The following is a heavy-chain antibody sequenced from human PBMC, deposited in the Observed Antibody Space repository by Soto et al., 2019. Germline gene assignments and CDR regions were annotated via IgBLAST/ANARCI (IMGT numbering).Heavy chain of an antibody. J-gene: IGHJ4*02. CDR3: ARHIAVSGTRGFDH. V-gene: IGHV4-4*02. Sequence: QVQLQESGPGLMKPSGTLSLTCAVSGGSITSNWWSWVRQPPGKGLEWIAEIFHTGSANYNPSLIGRLTISMDKSRNHLSLHLNSVTAADTAVYYCARHIAVSGTRGFDHWGQGTLVTVSS. CDR2: IFHTGSA. D-gene: IGHD2-21*01. CDR1: GGSITSNW.